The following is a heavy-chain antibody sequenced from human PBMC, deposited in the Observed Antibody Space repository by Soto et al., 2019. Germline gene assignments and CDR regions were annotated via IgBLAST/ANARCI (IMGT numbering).Heavy chain of an antibody. J-gene: IGHJ4*02. CDR2: IKSKTDGGTT. V-gene: IGHV3-15*07. CDR1: GFTFSNSW. D-gene: IGHD3-22*01. Sequence: GGSLRLSCAASGFTFSNSWINWVRQAPGKGLEWVGRIKSKTDGGTTDFAAPVKGRFAISRDDSKDMVYLQMNSLRAEDTAVYYCARDRDYYDSSGHDYWGQGTLVTVSS. CDR3: ARDRDYYDSSGHDY.